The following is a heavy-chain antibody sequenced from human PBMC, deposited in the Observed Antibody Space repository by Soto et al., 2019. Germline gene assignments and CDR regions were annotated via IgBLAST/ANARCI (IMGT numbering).Heavy chain of an antibody. J-gene: IGHJ4*02. CDR2: MNPNSGNT. V-gene: IGHV1-8*01. CDR1: GYTFTSYD. Sequence: QVQLVQSGAEVKKPGASVKVSCKASGYTFTSYDINWVRQATGQGLEWMGWMNPNSGNTGYAQKFQGRVTXTXNXXISTAYMELSSLRSEDTAVYYCARDPYLQREGFDYWGQGTLVTVSS. D-gene: IGHD4-4*01. CDR3: ARDPYLQREGFDY.